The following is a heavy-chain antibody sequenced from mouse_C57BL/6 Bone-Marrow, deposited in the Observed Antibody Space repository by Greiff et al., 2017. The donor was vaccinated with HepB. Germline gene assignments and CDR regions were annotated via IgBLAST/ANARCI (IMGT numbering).Heavy chain of an antibody. CDR1: GYTFTSYG. J-gene: IGHJ3*01. D-gene: IGHD1-1*01. CDR2: IYPKSGNT. V-gene: IGHV1-81*01. CDR3: ARSLITTGVARAY. Sequence: QVQLQQSGAELARPGASVKLSCKASGYTFTSYGISWVKQRTGQGLEWIGEIYPKSGNTYYNEKFKGKATLTADKSSSTAYMELRSLTSEDSAVYFCARSLITTGVARAYWGQGTLVTVSA.